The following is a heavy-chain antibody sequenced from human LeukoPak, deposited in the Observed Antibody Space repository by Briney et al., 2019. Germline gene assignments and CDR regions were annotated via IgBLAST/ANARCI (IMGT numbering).Heavy chain of an antibody. CDR2: INPNSGGT. CDR3: ARGDRYCSGGSCYFDY. J-gene: IGHJ4*02. D-gene: IGHD2-15*01. CDR1: GYTFTGYY. V-gene: IGHV1-2*02. Sequence: ASVKVSCKASGYTFTGYYMHWVRQAPGQGLEWMGWINPNSGGTNYAQKFQGRVTMTRDTSISTAYTELSRLRSDDTAVYYCARGDRYCSGGSCYFDYWGQGTLVTVSS.